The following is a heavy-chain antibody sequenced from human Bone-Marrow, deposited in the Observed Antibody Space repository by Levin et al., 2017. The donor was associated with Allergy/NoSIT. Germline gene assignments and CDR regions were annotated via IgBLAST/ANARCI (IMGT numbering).Heavy chain of an antibody. CDR3: ARIPDTTSEFDY. CDR2: IYDSGST. Sequence: SPTLSLTCTVSGGSIRSGGYYWSWIRQHPGKGLEWIVYIYDSGSTSYNPSLESRVAISVDTSKNQFYLKLTSLTAADTDVYYCARIPDTTSEFDYWGQGTLVTVSS. D-gene: IGHD5-18*01. V-gene: IGHV4-31*03. J-gene: IGHJ4*02. CDR1: GGSIRSGGYY.